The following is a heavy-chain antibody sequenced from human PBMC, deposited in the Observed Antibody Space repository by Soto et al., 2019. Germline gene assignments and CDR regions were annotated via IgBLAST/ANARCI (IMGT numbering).Heavy chain of an antibody. V-gene: IGHV4-34*01. Sequence: QVQLQQWGAGLLKPSETLSLTCAVYGGSFSGYYWSWIRQPPGKGLEWIGEINHSGRTNYNPSLRSRVTISVDTSKNQFSLKLSSVTAADTAVYYCARGVKGFWGWSRRDGKFDPWGQGTLVTVSS. CDR1: GGSFSGYY. J-gene: IGHJ5*02. CDR3: ARGVKGFWGWSRRDGKFDP. D-gene: IGHD3-16*01. CDR2: INHSGRT.